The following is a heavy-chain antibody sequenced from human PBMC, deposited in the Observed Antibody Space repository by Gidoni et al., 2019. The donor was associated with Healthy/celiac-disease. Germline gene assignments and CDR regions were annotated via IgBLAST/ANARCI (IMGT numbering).Heavy chain of an antibody. D-gene: IGHD1-26*01. J-gene: IGHJ4*02. Sequence: QLQLQESGPGLVKPSETLSLTCTVAGGSISSSSYYWGWIRQPPGTGLKWIGSIYYSGSTYYNPSLKSRVTISVDTSKNQFSLKLSSVTAADTAVYYCARQEVGATSPFDYWGQGTLVTVSS. CDR2: IYYSGST. CDR3: ARQEVGATSPFDY. CDR1: GGSISSSSYY. V-gene: IGHV4-39*01.